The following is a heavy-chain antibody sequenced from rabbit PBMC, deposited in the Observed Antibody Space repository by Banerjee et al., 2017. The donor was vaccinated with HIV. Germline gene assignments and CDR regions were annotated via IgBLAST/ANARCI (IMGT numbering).Heavy chain of an antibody. D-gene: IGHD7-1*01. V-gene: IGHV1S40*01. CDR3: AREVVAGYNGAGYGDL. CDR2: IWTVSGGST. Sequence: QSLEESGGGLVQPEGSLTLTCKASGFSFSSSYYMCWVRQAPGKGLEWIACIWTVSGGSTYYASWVNGRFTISRSTSLNTVTLQMTSLTAADTATYFCAREVVAGYNGAGYGDLWGPGTLVTVS. J-gene: IGHJ4*01. CDR1: GFSFSSSYY.